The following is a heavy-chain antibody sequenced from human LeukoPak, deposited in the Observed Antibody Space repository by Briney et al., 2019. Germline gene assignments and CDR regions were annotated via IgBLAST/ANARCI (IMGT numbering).Heavy chain of an antibody. V-gene: IGHV3-23*01. CDR2: ISGDDGRT. D-gene: IGHD5-12*01. CDR1: GFIFSPYA. Sequence: PGGSLRLSCAASGFIFSPYAMSWVRQAPGKGLEWVSSISGDDGRTYYADSVKGRFTISRDNSKITLYLQMNSLRAEDTAVYYCAKSYNGYESKPDYWGQGTLVTVSS. J-gene: IGHJ4*02. CDR3: AKSYNGYESKPDY.